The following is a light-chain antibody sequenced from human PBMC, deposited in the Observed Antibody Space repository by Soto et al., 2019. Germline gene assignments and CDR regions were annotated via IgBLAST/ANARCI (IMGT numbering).Light chain of an antibody. J-gene: IGKJ4*01. CDR3: QQYNNSPPL. CDR1: QSVSSN. CDR2: GAS. Sequence: EIVMTQSPATLSVSPGERATLSCRASQSVSSNLAWYQQKPGQAPRLLIYGASTRATGIPARFSGSGSGTEFTLTISSLQSEDFAVYYCQQYNNSPPLFGGGTKVEIK. V-gene: IGKV3-15*01.